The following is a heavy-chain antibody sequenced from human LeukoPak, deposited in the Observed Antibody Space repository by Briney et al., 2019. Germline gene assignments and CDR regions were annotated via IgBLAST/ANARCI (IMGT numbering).Heavy chain of an antibody. CDR2: IYYSGST. J-gene: IGHJ4*02. CDR3: ARDLRGIFGAGGADH. D-gene: IGHD3-3*01. CDR1: GGSISSSSYY. Sequence: PSETLSLTCTVSGGSISSSSYYWGWIRQPPGKGLEWIGSIYYSGSTYYNPSLKSRVTISVDTSKNQFSLKLSSVTAADTAVYYCARDLRGIFGAGGADHWGQGTLFTVSS. V-gene: IGHV4-39*07.